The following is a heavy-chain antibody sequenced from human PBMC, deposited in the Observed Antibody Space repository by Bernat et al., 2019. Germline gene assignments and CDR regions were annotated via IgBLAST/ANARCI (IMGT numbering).Heavy chain of an antibody. CDR3: ARDIDTSGHYSNFDP. D-gene: IGHD3-3*01. CDR1: GFSLRHYG. CDR2: LWHDGSRK. J-gene: IGHJ5*02. Sequence: QVQVVESGGGVVQPGRSLRLSCAASGFSLRHYGMHWVRQAPGKGREWVAVLWHDGSRKYYADSVKGRFTVSRDNSEITLCLQMDSLRAEDTAVYYCARDIDTSGHYSNFDPWGQGTLVTVSS. V-gene: IGHV3-33*01.